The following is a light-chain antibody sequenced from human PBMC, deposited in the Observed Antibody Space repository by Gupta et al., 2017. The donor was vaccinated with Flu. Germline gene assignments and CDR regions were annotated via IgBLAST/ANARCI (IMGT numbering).Light chain of an antibody. CDR2: DKN. V-gene: IGLV3-21*02. CDR1: NIGSKG. J-gene: IGLJ2*01. Sequence: SYVLTQSPSVSVAPGQSARITCEGNNIGSKGVHWYQQKPGQAPVLVVYDKNDRPSGIPERFSGSNSGNTAALTISRVEAGDEADYYCQVWDSTRDHVIFGGGTKLTV. CDR3: QVWDSTRDHVI.